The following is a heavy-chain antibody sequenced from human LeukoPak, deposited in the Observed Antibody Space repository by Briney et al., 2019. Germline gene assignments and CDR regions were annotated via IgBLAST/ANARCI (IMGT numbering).Heavy chain of an antibody. Sequence: GGSLRLSCAASGFTFSSYSMNWVRQAPGKGLEWVSYISSSSSTIYYADSVKGRFTISRDNAKNSLYLQMNSLRAEDTAVYYCARDLVVADWGQGTLVTVSS. CDR3: ARDLVVAD. V-gene: IGHV3-48*04. D-gene: IGHD2-2*01. CDR1: GFTFSSYS. CDR2: ISSSSSTI. J-gene: IGHJ4*02.